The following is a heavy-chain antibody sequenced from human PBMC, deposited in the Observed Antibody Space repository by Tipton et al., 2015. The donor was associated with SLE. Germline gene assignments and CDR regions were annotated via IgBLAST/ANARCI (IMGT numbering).Heavy chain of an antibody. Sequence: LRLSCTVSGGSISSYYWSWIRQPPGKGLEWIGYIYYSGSTNYNPSLKSRVTISVDTSKNQFSLKLSSVTASDTAVYYCARGSPTGTTRLDYWGRGTLVTVSS. CDR2: IYYSGST. CDR1: GGSISSYY. CDR3: ARGSPTGTTRLDY. V-gene: IGHV4-59*08. J-gene: IGHJ4*02. D-gene: IGHD1-7*01.